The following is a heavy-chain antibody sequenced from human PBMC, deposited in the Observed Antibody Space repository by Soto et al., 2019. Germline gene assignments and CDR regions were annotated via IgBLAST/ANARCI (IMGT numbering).Heavy chain of an antibody. J-gene: IGHJ4*02. CDR1: EFTFSTYA. Sequence: GGSLRLSCAASEFTFSTYAMSWVRQAPGKGLEWVSAISGSGGSTYYADYVKGRFTISRDTSKNTLYLQMNSLRAEDTALYYCAKSYSSNWYDYFDYWGQGTLVTVSS. CDR3: AKSYSSNWYDYFDY. V-gene: IGHV3-23*01. D-gene: IGHD6-13*01. CDR2: ISGSGGST.